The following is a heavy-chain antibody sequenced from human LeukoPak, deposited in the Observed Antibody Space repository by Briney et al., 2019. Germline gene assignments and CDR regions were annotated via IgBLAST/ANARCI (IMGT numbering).Heavy chain of an antibody. D-gene: IGHD3-9*01. V-gene: IGHV3-7*01. CDR1: GFTFSTYW. CDR2: IKQDGSEK. J-gene: IGHJ4*02. Sequence: GGSLRLSCAASGFTFSTYWMSWVRQAPGKGLEWVANIKQDGSEKYYVDSVKGRFTISRDNAKNSLYLQMNSLRAEDTAMYYFGRDSTGNCYWGQGTLVTVSP. CDR3: GRDSTGNCY.